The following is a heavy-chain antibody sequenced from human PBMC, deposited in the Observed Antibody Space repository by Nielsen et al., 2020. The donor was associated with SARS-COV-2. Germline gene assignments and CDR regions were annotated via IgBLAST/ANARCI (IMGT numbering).Heavy chain of an antibody. CDR2: IYHYGRT. CDR3: AKYYYSGLDV. V-gene: IGHV4-59*01. J-gene: IGHJ6*02. Sequence: SETLFLTCTVSGGSISHFYWSWIRQPPGKGLEWIGYIYHYGRTDFNPSLESRATISVDTSKNQLSLKLSSVTAADTAVYYCAKYYYSGLDVWGQGTTVAVSS. CDR1: GGSISHFY.